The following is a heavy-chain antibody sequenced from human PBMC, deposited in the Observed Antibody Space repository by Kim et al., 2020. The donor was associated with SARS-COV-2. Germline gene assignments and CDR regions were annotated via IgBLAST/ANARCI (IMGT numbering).Heavy chain of an antibody. J-gene: IGHJ4*02. Sequence: GGSLRLSCAASGFTFSSYGMHWVRQAPGKGLEWVAVIWYDGSNKYYADSVKGRFTISRDNSKNTLYLQMNSLRAEDTAVYYCAKDLHRRRSGYFAEVDYWGQGTLVTVSS. D-gene: IGHD3-22*01. CDR2: IWYDGSNK. V-gene: IGHV3-33*06. CDR1: GFTFSSYG. CDR3: AKDLHRRRSGYFAEVDY.